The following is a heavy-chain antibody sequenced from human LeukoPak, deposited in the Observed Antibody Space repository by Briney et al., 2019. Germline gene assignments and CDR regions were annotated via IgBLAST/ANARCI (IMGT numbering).Heavy chain of an antibody. CDR3: TRFLASWDRYYMDV. V-gene: IGHV3-23*01. D-gene: IGHD2-2*01. CDR1: GFTFSNYA. Sequence: GGSLRLSCAASGFTFSNYAMSWVRQAPGMGLEWVSEIRRSGDSTYYAESVKGRFTISRDNSKNTLYLQMNSLRVEDTAVYYCTRFLASWDRYYMDVWGKGTTVSVSS. J-gene: IGHJ6*03. CDR2: IRRSGDST.